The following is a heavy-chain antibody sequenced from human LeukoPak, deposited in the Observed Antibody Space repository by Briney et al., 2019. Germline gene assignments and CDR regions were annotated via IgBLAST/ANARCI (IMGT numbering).Heavy chain of an antibody. CDR3: AKDRPYSTVYYFDY. CDR1: GFTFSSYA. J-gene: IGHJ4*02. Sequence: GGPLRLSCAASGFTFSSYAMSWVRQAPGKGLEWVSGISGSGGSPYYADSVKGRFTISRDNSKNTLYLQINSLRAEDTAVYYCAKDRPYSTVYYFDYWGQGTLVTVSS. V-gene: IGHV3-23*01. D-gene: IGHD6-13*01. CDR2: ISGSGGSP.